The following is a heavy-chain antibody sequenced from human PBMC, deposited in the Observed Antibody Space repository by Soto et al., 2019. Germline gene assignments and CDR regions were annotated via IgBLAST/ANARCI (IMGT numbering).Heavy chain of an antibody. CDR1: GGSISSYY. D-gene: IGHD3-10*01. V-gene: IGHV4-59*01. J-gene: IGHJ6*02. CDR3: ARAGARPYYYGMDV. Sequence: SETLSLTCTVYGGSISSYYWSWIRQPPGKGLEWIGYIYYSGSTNYNPSLKSRVTISVDTSKNQFSLKLSSVTAADTAVYYCARAGARPYYYGMDVWGQGTTVTVSS. CDR2: IYYSGST.